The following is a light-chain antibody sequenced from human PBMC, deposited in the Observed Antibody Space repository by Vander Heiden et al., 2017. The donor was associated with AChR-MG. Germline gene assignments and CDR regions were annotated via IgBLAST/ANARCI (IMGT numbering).Light chain of an antibody. CDR1: QIVTSNY. J-gene: IGKJ2*01. CDR3: KQYGGSPPYT. CDR2: AAS. Sequence: ETVLTQSPGTLSLSPGERATLSCRASQIVTSNYLAWYRQNPGQAPRLLIYAASTRATGIPDRFSGDGSGTDFTLTISRLEPEDFAMYYCKQYGGSPPYTFGQGTKLEIK. V-gene: IGKV3-20*01.